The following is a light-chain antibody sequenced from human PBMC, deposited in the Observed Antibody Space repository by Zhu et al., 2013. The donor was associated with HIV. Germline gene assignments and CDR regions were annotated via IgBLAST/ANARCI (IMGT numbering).Light chain of an antibody. V-gene: IGKV3-20*01. Sequence: ELVLTQSPGTLSVSPGERATLSCRASQTINTNLAWFQQKPGQRPRLLIYGASSRASGIPARFSGSGSATDFTLTITRLEPEDFAVYYCQQYGTLPKTFGQGTKVEIK. J-gene: IGKJ1*01. CDR2: GAS. CDR3: QQYGTLPKT. CDR1: QTINTN.